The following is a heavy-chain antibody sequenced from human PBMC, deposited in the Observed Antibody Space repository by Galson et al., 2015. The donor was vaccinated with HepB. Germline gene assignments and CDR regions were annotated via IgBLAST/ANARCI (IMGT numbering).Heavy chain of an antibody. V-gene: IGHV1-3*01. D-gene: IGHD3-3*01. Sequence: SVKVSCKGFGYSFTSYAMHWVRQAPGQRLEWMGWINAGNGNTKYSQKFQGRVTITRDTSASTAYMELSSLRSEDSAVYYCARNRRITFFGVGLGLTDWFDPWGQGTLVTVSS. CDR1: GYSFTSYA. J-gene: IGHJ5*02. CDR2: INAGNGNT. CDR3: ARNRRITFFGVGLGLTDWFDP.